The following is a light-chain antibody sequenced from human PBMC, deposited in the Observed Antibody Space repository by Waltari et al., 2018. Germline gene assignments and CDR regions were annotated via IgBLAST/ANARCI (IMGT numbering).Light chain of an antibody. Sequence: IVMTQSPATLSVSPGETATLSCRAGQSVSSNVPWYQKQPGQAPRLLIYEASTRATSIPAKCRGSGSGTEFTLTISSLQSEDFAVYYCQQYNRWPPITFGHGTRLEIK. CDR2: EAS. CDR3: QQYNRWPPIT. J-gene: IGKJ5*01. V-gene: IGKV3-15*01. CDR1: QSVSSN.